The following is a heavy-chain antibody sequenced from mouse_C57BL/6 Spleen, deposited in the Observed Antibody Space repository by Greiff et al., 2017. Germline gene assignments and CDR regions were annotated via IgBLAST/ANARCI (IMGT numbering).Heavy chain of an antibody. CDR3: ARVPLYYAMDC. J-gene: IGHJ4*01. Sequence: QVQLQQSGPELVKPGASVKISCQASGYSFTSYYIHWVKQRPGQGCGWIGWFYPGSGNTKYKEKFKGKATLTADTSPSTAYMQHSSLTSEDATVYYCARVPLYYAMDCWGQGTSVTVSS. CDR1: GYSFTSYY. CDR2: FYPGSGNT. V-gene: IGHV1-66*01. D-gene: IGHD6-1*01.